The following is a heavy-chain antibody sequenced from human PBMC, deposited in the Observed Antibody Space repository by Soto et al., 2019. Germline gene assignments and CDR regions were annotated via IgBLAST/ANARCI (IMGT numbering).Heavy chain of an antibody. CDR1: GFTFSSYA. D-gene: IGHD2-2*02. CDR2: ISGSGGST. V-gene: IGHV3-23*01. J-gene: IGHJ6*02. Sequence: GGSLRLSCAASGFTFSSYAMSWVRQAPGKGLEWVSAISGSGGSTYYSDSVKGRFTISRDNSKNTLYLQMNSLRAEDAAVYYCAKSNYCSSTSCYKRRNYYYYGMDVWGQGTTVTVSS. CDR3: AKSNYCSSTSCYKRRNYYYYGMDV.